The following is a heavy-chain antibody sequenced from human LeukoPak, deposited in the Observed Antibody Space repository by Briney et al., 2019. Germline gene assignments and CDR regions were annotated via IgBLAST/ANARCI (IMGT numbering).Heavy chain of an antibody. J-gene: IGHJ4*02. CDR1: GFTFSSYA. Sequence: GGSLRLSCAASGFTFSSYAMSWVRQAPGKGLEWVSAISGSGESTYYADSVKGRFTISRDNSKNTLYLRMNSLRAEDTAVYFCAKDLSGSYDYWGQGTLVTVSS. CDR3: AKDLSGSYDY. D-gene: IGHD1-26*01. CDR2: ISGSGEST. V-gene: IGHV3-23*01.